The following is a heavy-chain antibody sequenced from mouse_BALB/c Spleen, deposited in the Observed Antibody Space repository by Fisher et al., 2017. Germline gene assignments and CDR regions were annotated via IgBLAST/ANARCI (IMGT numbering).Heavy chain of an antibody. J-gene: IGHJ4*01. D-gene: IGHD6-1*01. CDR3: ARDNPDAMDY. V-gene: IGHV1S34*01. Sequence: KFKGKATFTVDTSSSTAYMQFNSLTSEDSAVYYCARDNPDAMDYWGQGTSVTVSS.